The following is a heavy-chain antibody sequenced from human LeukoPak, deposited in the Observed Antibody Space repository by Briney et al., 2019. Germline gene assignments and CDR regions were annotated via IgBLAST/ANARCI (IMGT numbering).Heavy chain of an antibody. Sequence: PGGSLRLSCAASGFTFSGYPIHWVRQAPGKGLEWVAVISYDGSNKYYADSVKGRFTISRDNSKNTLYLQMNSLRAEDTAVYYCARGGEYYYDSSGTEYWGQGTLVTVSS. CDR2: ISYDGSNK. CDR3: ARGGEYYYDSSGTEY. CDR1: GFTFSGYP. V-gene: IGHV3-30-3*01. D-gene: IGHD3-22*01. J-gene: IGHJ4*02.